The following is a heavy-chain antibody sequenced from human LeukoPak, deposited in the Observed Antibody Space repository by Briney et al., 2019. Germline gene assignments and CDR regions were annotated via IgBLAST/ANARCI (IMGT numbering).Heavy chain of an antibody. D-gene: IGHD3-22*01. CDR3: AKEGYYYDSSGYYNPNFDY. CDR1: GFTFSSYA. CDR2: ISGSGGST. V-gene: IGHV3-23*01. Sequence: GGSLRLSCAASGFTFSSYAMGWVRQAPGKGLEWVSAISGSGGSTYYADSVKGRFTISRDNSKNTLYLQMNSLRAEDTAVYYCAKEGYYYDSSGYYNPNFDYWGQGTLVTVSS. J-gene: IGHJ4*02.